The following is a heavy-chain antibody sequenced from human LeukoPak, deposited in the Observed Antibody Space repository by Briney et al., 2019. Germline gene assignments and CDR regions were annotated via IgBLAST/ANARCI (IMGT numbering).Heavy chain of an antibody. J-gene: IGHJ4*02. CDR1: GYTFTGYY. Sequence: ASVKVSCKASGYTFTGYYMHWVRQAPGQGLEWMGWINPNSGGTNYAQKFQGRVTMTRDTSISTAYMELSRLRSDDTAVYYCARRVEYSSSGYFDYWGQGTLVTVSS. CDR3: ARRVEYSSSGYFDY. D-gene: IGHD6-6*01. CDR2: INPNSGGT. V-gene: IGHV1-2*02.